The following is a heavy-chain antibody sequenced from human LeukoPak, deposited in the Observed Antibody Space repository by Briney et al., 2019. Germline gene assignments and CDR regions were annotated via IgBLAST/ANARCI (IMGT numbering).Heavy chain of an antibody. CDR3: AGHEVRFLEWPYYYYMDV. J-gene: IGHJ6*03. D-gene: IGHD3-3*01. CDR1: GFTFSSYW. Sequence: GGSLRLSCAASGFTFSSYWMSWVRQAPGKGLEWVSSISSSSSYIYYADSVKGRFTISRDNAKNSLYLQMNSLRAEDTAVYYCAGHEVRFLEWPYYYYMDVWGKGTTVTVSS. CDR2: ISSSSSYI. V-gene: IGHV3-21*01.